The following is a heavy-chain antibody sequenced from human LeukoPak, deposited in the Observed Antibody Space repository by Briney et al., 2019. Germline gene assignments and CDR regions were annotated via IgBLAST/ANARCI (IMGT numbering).Heavy chain of an antibody. V-gene: IGHV4-34*01. D-gene: IGHD6-19*01. Sequence: PSETLSLTCAVYGGSFSGYYWSWIRQPPGKGLEWIGEINHSGSTNYNPSLKSRVTISVDTSKNQFSLKLSSVTAADTAVYYCARGGWAVAGTKYFQHWGQGTLSPSPQ. J-gene: IGHJ1*01. CDR2: INHSGST. CDR1: GGSFSGYY. CDR3: ARGGWAVAGTKYFQH.